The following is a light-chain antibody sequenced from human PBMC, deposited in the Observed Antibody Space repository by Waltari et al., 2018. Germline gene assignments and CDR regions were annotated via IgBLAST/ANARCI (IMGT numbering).Light chain of an antibody. CDR1: QSVSSY. CDR2: DAS. Sequence: EIVLTQSPAILSLSPGERATLSCRASQSVSSYLAWYQQKPGQAPRLLIYDASNRATGIPARFSGSGSGTDFTLTISSLEPEDFAVYYCQQRNYWPRQVTFGQGTRLEIK. V-gene: IGKV3-11*01. J-gene: IGKJ5*01. CDR3: QQRNYWPRQVT.